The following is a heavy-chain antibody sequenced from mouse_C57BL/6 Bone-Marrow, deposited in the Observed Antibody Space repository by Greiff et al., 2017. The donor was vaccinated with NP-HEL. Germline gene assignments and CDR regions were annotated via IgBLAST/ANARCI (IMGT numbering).Heavy chain of an antibody. CDR1: GFSFNTYA. CDR2: IRSKSNNYAT. CDR3: VRPKDYYGSSPWFAY. D-gene: IGHD1-1*01. V-gene: IGHV10-1*01. J-gene: IGHJ3*01. Sequence: DVMLVESGGGLVQPKGSLKLSCAASGFSFNTYAMNWVRQAPGKGLEWVARIRSKSNNYATYYADSVKDRFTISRDDSESMLYLQMNNLKTEDTAMYYCVRPKDYYGSSPWFAYWGQGTLVTVSA.